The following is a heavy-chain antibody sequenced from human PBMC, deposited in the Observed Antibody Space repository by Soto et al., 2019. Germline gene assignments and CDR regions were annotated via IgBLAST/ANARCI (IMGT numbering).Heavy chain of an antibody. CDR3: AGDGSPGITVNQYGLDG. Sequence: GGSLRLSCAASGFIFRNFGMHWVRQAPGKGLEWVAVIWHDGSHEYYADSVKGRFTISKDNSKNMLYLQMNSLRAEDTAVYYCAGDGSPGITVNQYGLDGWGRGTTGTVAS. D-gene: IGHD6-19*01. CDR1: GFIFRNFG. V-gene: IGHV3-33*01. J-gene: IGHJ6*01. CDR2: IWHDGSHE.